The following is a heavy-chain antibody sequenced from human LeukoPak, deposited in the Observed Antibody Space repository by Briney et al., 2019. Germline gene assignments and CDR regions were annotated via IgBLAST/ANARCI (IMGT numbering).Heavy chain of an antibody. CDR3: AKDSPFNDDSSGYFWD. V-gene: IGHV3-23*01. D-gene: IGHD3-22*01. Sequence: GGSLRLSCAASGFTFSSYAMSWVRQAPGKGLEWVSVISGSGGSTYYADSVKGRFTISRDNSKNTLYLQMNSLRAEDTAVYYCAKDSPFNDDSSGYFWDWGQGTLVTVSS. CDR1: GFTFSSYA. CDR2: ISGSGGST. J-gene: IGHJ4*02.